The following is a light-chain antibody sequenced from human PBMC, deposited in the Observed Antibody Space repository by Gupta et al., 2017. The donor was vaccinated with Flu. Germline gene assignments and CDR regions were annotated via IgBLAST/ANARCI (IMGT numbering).Light chain of an antibody. CDR3: TSYKNTSGRV. CDR1: SSDIGFNNE. Sequence: HSALTQPASASGSPGQSIIISCTGTSSDIGFNNEISWYQHPPATAPNLLSWDVNNRPAGLASLSAANNAATTALPIISGLETEDDAYYSATSYKNTSGRVFGGGTKLTVL. CDR2: DVN. J-gene: IGLJ3*02. V-gene: IGLV2-14*03.